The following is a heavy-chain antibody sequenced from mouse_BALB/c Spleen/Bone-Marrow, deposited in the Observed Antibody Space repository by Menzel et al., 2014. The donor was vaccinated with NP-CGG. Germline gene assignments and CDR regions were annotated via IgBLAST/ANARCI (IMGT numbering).Heavy chain of an antibody. D-gene: IGHD2-14*01. V-gene: IGHV1S81*02. CDR2: INPSNGRT. CDR3: TRDYGYDAGFAWSTY. Sequence: QVQLQQSGAELVKPGASVKLSCKASGYTFTSYWMHWVKQRPGQGLEWIGEINPSNGRTNYNEEFKSKATLTVDKSSSTAYMQLSSLTSEDSAVYYCTRDYGYDAGFAWSTYWGQGTLVTVSA. J-gene: IGHJ3*01. CDR1: GYTFTSYW.